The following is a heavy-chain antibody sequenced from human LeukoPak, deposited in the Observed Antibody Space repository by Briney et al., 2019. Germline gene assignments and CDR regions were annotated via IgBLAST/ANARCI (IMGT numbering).Heavy chain of an antibody. V-gene: IGHV3-23*01. CDR3: ATDRPRFLEWHNWFDP. Sequence: GGSLRLSCAASGFTFSSYAMSWVRQAPGKGLEWVSAISGGGGSTYYADSVKGRFTISRDNSKNTLYLQMNSLRAEDTAVYYCATDRPRFLEWHNWFDPWGQGTLVTVSS. J-gene: IGHJ5*02. D-gene: IGHD3-3*01. CDR2: ISGGGGST. CDR1: GFTFSSYA.